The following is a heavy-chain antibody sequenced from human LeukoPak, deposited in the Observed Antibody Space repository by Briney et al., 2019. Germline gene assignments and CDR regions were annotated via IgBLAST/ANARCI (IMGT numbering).Heavy chain of an antibody. V-gene: IGHV5-51*01. Sequence: AGESLKISCKGSGYSFTSYWIGWVRQMPGKGLEWMGIIYPGDSDTRYSPSFQGQVTISADKSISTAYLQWSSLKASDTAMYYCARIFAPGNVFAHFDYWGQGTLVTVSS. CDR2: IYPGDSDT. D-gene: IGHD3-3*01. CDR3: ARIFAPGNVFAHFDY. CDR1: GYSFTSYW. J-gene: IGHJ4*02.